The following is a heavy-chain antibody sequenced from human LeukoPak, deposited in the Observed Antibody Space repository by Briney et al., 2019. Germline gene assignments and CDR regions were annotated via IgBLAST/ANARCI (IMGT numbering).Heavy chain of an antibody. D-gene: IGHD6-19*01. V-gene: IGHV3-21*01. CDR1: GFTFSSYA. J-gene: IGHJ4*02. CDR2: ISSSSSYI. Sequence: PGGSLRLSCAASGFTFSSYAMSWARQAPGKGLEWVSSISSSSSYIYYADSVKGRFTISRDNAKNSLYLQMNSLRAEDTAVYYCAREGVAVASPGDYWGQGTLVTVSS. CDR3: AREGVAVASPGDY.